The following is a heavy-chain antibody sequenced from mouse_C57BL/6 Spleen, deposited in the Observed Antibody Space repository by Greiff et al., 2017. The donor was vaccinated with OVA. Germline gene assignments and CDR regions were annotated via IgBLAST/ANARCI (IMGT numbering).Heavy chain of an antibody. Sequence: QVQLQQSGAELVRPGASVTLSCKASGYTFTDYEMHWVKQTPVHGLEWIGAIDPETGGTAYNQKFKGKAILTADKSSSTAYMELRSLTSEDSAVYYCTRSYGSSYEGACFAYWGQGTLVTVSA. V-gene: IGHV1-15*01. CDR1: GYTFTDYE. CDR2: IDPETGGT. J-gene: IGHJ3*01. D-gene: IGHD1-1*01. CDR3: TRSYGSSYEGACFAY.